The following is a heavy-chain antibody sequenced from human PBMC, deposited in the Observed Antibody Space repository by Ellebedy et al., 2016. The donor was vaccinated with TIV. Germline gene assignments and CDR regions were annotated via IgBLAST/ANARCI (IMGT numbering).Heavy chain of an antibody. Sequence: GESLKISCAASGFTFSSYGMHWVRQAPGKGLEWVSAISGSGGSTYYADSVKGRFTISRDNSKNTLYLQMNSLRAEDTAVYYCAKGADYDSSGYADYWGQGTLVTVSS. CDR1: GFTFSSYG. V-gene: IGHV3-23*01. CDR3: AKGADYDSSGYADY. CDR2: ISGSGGST. D-gene: IGHD3-22*01. J-gene: IGHJ4*02.